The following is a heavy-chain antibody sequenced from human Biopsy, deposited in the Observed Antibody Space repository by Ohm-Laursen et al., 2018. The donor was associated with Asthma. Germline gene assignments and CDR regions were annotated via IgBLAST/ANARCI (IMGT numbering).Heavy chain of an antibody. CDR3: ARTYYDFLTGQVKDAFGI. D-gene: IGHD3-9*01. V-gene: IGHV1-3*01. CDR1: GYNFISFA. Sequence: ASVKVSCKASGYNFISFAIHWVRQAPGQRLEWMGWINAGNGNTKYSQKFQGRVSITRDTSASTAYMELTSLRSEDTAAYYCARTYYDFLTGQVKDAFGIWGQGTRVTASS. CDR2: INAGNGNT. J-gene: IGHJ3*02.